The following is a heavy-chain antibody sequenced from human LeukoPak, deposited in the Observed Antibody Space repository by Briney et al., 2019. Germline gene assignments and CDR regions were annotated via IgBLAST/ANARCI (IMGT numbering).Heavy chain of an antibody. V-gene: IGHV4-59*08. Sequence: QASETLSLTCTVSGGSIYSYYWSWIRQPPGKGLEWIGYFYYPGSTNYNPSLTSRVTMSVDTSKNHFSLKLSSVTAADTAVYYCARHSATSIYFTYWGQGTLVTVSS. CDR2: FYYPGST. J-gene: IGHJ4*02. CDR1: GGSIYSYY. D-gene: IGHD2-15*01. CDR3: ARHSATSIYFTY.